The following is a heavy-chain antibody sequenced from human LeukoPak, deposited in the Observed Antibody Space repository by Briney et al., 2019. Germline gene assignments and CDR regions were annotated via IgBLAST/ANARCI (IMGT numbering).Heavy chain of an antibody. D-gene: IGHD2-2*01. V-gene: IGHV1-69*13. CDR1: GGTFSSYA. Sequence: ASVKVSCKASGGTFSSYAISWVRQAPGQGLEWMGGIIPIFGTANYAQKFQGRVTITADESTSTAYMELSSLRSEDTAVYYCARGGRIGEWAAMAPRDYWGQGTLVTVSS. CDR3: ARGGRIGEWAAMAPRDY. CDR2: IIPIFGTA. J-gene: IGHJ4*02.